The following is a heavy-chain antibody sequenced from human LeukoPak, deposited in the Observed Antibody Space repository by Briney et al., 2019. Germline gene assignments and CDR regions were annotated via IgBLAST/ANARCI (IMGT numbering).Heavy chain of an antibody. CDR3: ATDGIYHRYNFNY. J-gene: IGHJ4*02. CDR1: GHILTDLS. V-gene: IGHV1-24*01. D-gene: IGHD1-14*01. CDR2: FDPEDGET. Sequence: GAPVKVSCKVSGHILTDLSMHWVRQAPGKGLEWMGGFDPEDGETIYAQKFQGRVTMTEDTSTHTAFMELSSLRSEDTAVYYCATDGIYHRYNFNYWGQGTLVTVSS.